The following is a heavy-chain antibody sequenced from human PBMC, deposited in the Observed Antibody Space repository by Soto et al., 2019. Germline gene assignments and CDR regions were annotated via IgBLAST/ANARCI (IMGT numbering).Heavy chain of an antibody. D-gene: IGHD3-10*01. V-gene: IGHV3-23*01. CDR1: GFTFSSYA. Sequence: EVQLLESGGGLVQPGGSLRLSCAASGFTFSSYAMSWVHQAPGKGLEWVSAISGSGGSTYYADSVKGRFTISRDNSKNTLYLQMNSLRAEDTAVYYCAKDGPMVRGVISYWFDPWGQGTLVTVSS. CDR2: ISGSGGST. CDR3: AKDGPMVRGVISYWFDP. J-gene: IGHJ5*02.